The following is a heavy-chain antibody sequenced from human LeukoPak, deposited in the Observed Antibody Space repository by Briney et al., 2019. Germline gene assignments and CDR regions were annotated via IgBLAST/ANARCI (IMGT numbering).Heavy chain of an antibody. CDR1: GFTFSSYA. V-gene: IGHV3-23*01. J-gene: IGHJ3*02. Sequence: RSGGSLRLSCAASGFTFSSYAMSWVRQAPGKGLEWVSAISGSGGSTYYADSVKGRFTISRDNSENTLYLQMNSLRAEDTAVYYCAREQVDHDYGDYDAFDIWGQGTMVTVSS. CDR3: AREQVDHDYGDYDAFDI. D-gene: IGHD4-17*01. CDR2: ISGSGGST.